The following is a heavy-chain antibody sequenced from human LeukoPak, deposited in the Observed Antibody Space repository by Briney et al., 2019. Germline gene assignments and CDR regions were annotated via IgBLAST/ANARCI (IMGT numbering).Heavy chain of an antibody. V-gene: IGHV1-8*01. CDR3: ARDYYDSSGYYYWSKYYFDY. D-gene: IGHD3-22*01. CDR1: GYTFTSYD. CDR2: MNPNSGNT. Sequence: ASVKVSCKASGYTFTSYDINWVRQATGQGLEWMGWMNPNSGNTGYAQKFQGRVTMTRNTSISTAYMELSSLRSEDTAVYYCARDYYDSSGYYYWSKYYFDYWGQGTLVTVSS. J-gene: IGHJ4*02.